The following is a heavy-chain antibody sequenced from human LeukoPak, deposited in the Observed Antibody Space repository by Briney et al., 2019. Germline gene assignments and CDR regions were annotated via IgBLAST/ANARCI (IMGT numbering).Heavy chain of an antibody. D-gene: IGHD6-19*01. Sequence: SETLSLTCTVSGYSISSGNSWGWIRPPPGKGLELIGSINHSGGTYYNPSLKSRVTISVDTSKNQFSLKLNSATAADTAVYYCAAESERWLVRSWGQGTLVTVSS. J-gene: IGHJ4*02. CDR3: AAESERWLVRS. V-gene: IGHV4-38-2*02. CDR1: GYSISSGNS. CDR2: INHSGGT.